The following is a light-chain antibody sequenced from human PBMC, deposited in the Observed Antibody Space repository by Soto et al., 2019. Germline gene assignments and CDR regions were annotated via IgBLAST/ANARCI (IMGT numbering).Light chain of an antibody. CDR3: QQYGSSPRT. V-gene: IGKV3-20*01. CDR1: QSVSSSF. CDR2: GVS. Sequence: EIVLTQSPGTLSLSPGERATLSCRASQSVSSSFLAWYQQKPGQAPRLLIYGVSSRATGIPDRFSGSGSGTHFTHTISRLEPEDFAVYYCQQYGSSPRTFGQGTKLEIK. J-gene: IGKJ2*01.